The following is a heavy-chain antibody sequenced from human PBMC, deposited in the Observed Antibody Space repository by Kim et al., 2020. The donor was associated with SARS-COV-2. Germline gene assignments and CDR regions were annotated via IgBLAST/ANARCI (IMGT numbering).Heavy chain of an antibody. D-gene: IGHD2-15*01. CDR1: GFTFSSYA. J-gene: IGHJ4*02. Sequence: GGSLRLSCAASGFTFSSYAMPWVRQAPGKGLEWVADITHDGSNKYYADSVKGRFTISRDNSKNALYLQMNSLRAEDTAVYYCARDVGVVAAILDSWGQGTLVTVSP. V-gene: IGHV3-30*04. CDR3: ARDVGVVAAILDS. CDR2: ITHDGSNK.